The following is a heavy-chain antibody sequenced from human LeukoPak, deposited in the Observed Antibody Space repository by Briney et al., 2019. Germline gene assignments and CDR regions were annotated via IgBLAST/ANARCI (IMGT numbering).Heavy chain of an antibody. V-gene: IGHV3-48*04. CDR2: ISSTSSTI. J-gene: IGHJ4*02. CDR1: GFTFSSYS. Sequence: PGGSLRLSCAASGFTFSSYSMNWVRQAPGKGLEWISYISSTSSTIYYADSVKGRFTISRDNAKNSLYLQMNSLRAEETAVYYCAASSGWYRFDYWGQGTLVTVSS. CDR3: AASSGWYRFDY. D-gene: IGHD6-19*01.